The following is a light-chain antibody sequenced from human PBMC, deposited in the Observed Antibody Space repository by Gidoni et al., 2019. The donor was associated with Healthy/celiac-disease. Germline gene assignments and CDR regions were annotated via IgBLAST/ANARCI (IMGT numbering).Light chain of an antibody. CDR3: QQRSNWPPLLT. J-gene: IGKJ4*01. CDR1: QSVSSS. Sequence: EIVLTQSPATLSLSPGERATLSCRASQSVSSSLAWYQQQPGQAPRRLIYDASNRATGIPARFSGSGSGTDFTLTISSLEPEDFAVYYCQQRSNWPPLLTFGGGTKVEIK. V-gene: IGKV3-11*01. CDR2: DAS.